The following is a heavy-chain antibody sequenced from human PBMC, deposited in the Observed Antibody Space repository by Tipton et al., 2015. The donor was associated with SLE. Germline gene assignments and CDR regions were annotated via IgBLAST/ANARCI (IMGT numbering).Heavy chain of an antibody. Sequence: TLSLTCTVSGGSISSGGYYWSWIRQHPGKGLEWIGYIYYSGSTNYNPSLKSRVTISVDTSKNQFSLKLSSVTAADTAVYYCARSPRGGGYYPYYFDYWGQGTLVTVSS. D-gene: IGHD3-3*01. J-gene: IGHJ4*02. CDR3: ARSPRGGGYYPYYFDY. V-gene: IGHV4-61*08. CDR2: IYYSGST. CDR1: GGSISSGGYY.